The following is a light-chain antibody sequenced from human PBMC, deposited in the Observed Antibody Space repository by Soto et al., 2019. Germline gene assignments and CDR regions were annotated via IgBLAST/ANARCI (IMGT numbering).Light chain of an antibody. V-gene: IGKV3-20*01. CDR3: QQYGSSPLT. J-gene: IGKJ1*01. CDR1: QSLSSTY. CDR2: GAS. Sequence: EIVLTQSPGTLSLSPGERATLSCRASQSLSSTYLAWYQQKPGQAPRLLIYGASNRATGIPDRFSGSGSGTDFTLTINRLQPEDFAVYYCQQYGSSPLTFGQGTKVEIK.